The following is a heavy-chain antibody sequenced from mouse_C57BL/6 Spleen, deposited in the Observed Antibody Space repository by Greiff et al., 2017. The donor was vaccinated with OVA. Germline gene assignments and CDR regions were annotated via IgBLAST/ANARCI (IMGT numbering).Heavy chain of an antibody. Sequence: VQLQESGAELVKPGASVKISCKASGYAFSSYWMNWVKQRPGKGLEWIGQIFPGDGDTNYNGKFKGKATLTSDKSTSTAYMQLSSLTSEEPAVYFCSIEESYYYNYAYFDYWGQGTTLTVSS. CDR1: GYAFSSYW. V-gene: IGHV1-80*01. D-gene: IGHD2-1*01. CDR3: SIEESYYYNYAYFDY. CDR2: IFPGDGDT. J-gene: IGHJ2*01.